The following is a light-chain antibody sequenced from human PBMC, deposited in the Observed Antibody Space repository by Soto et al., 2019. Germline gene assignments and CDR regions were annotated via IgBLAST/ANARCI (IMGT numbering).Light chain of an antibody. CDR2: ESS. J-gene: IGKJ1*01. CDR1: QSVSRSY. Sequence: EIVLTQSPGTLSLSPGERATLSCRASQSVSRSYLDWYQQKPGQAPRLLIYESSNRATGIAARFSGSGSGTDFTLTISSLEPEDFAVYYCQQRSNWPQTFGQGTKVDIK. CDR3: QQRSNWPQT. V-gene: IGKV3-11*01.